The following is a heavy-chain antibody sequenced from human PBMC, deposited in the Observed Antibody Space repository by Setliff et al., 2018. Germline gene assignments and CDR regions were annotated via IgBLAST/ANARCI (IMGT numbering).Heavy chain of an antibody. CDR3: ARGGLVRSVAEEGGPLDY. CDR1: GFTFTDYG. CDR2: INNYNFNT. D-gene: IGHD6-19*01. J-gene: IGHJ4*03. V-gene: IGHV1-18*01. Sequence: ASVKVSCKSSGFTFTDYGITWVRQVPGQGLEWMGWINNYNFNTQYAQKFQGRVTVTTDTSATTAYMELRSLRADDTAVYYCARGGLVRSVAEEGGPLDYWGQGTMVTVSS.